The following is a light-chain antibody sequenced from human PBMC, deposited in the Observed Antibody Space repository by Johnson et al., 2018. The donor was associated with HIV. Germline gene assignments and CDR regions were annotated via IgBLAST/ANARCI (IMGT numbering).Light chain of an antibody. V-gene: IGLV1-51*02. CDR2: ENN. CDR3: GTGNRRLSAGHV. CDR1: SSNIGNNY. J-gene: IGLJ1*01. Sequence: QSVLTQPPSVSAAPGQKVTISCSGSSSNIGNNYVSWYQQLPGTAPKLLIYENNKRPSGIPDGISGSKSGTSATLGITGLQPGDEADCYCGTGNRRLSAGHVFGTGTKVTVL.